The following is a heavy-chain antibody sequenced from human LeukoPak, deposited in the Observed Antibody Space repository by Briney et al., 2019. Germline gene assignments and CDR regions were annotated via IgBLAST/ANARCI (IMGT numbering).Heavy chain of an antibody. CDR3: ARGKGTTVTTWWYSQH. V-gene: IGHV3-33*01. D-gene: IGHD4-17*01. CDR1: GFTFSSYG. CDR2: IWYDGSNK. Sequence: GGSLRLSCAASGFTFSSYGMHWVRQAPGKGLEWVAVIWYDGSNKYYADSVKGRFTISRDNSKNTLYLQMNSLRAEDTAVYYCARGKGTTVTTWWYSQHWGQGTLVTVSS. J-gene: IGHJ1*01.